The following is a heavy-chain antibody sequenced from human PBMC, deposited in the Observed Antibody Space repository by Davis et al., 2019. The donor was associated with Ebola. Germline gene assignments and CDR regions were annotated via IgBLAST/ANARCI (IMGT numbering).Heavy chain of an antibody. CDR2: IDPSDSYT. CDR3: ARVLGAMVVFDY. D-gene: IGHD5-18*01. CDR1: GYSFTSYW. V-gene: IGHV5-10-1*01. J-gene: IGHJ4*02. Sequence: GESLKISCKGSGYSFTSYWISWVRQMPGKGLEWMGRIDPSDSYTNYSPSFQGHVTISADKSISTAYLQWSSLKASDTAMYYCARVLGAMVVFDYWGQGTLVTVSS.